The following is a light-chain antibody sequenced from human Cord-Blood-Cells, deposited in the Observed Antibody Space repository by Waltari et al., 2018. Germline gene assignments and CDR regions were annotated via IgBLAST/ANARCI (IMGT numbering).Light chain of an antibody. CDR1: QGISSY. CDR2: AAS. CDR3: QQYYSYPRT. V-gene: IGKV1-8*01. J-gene: IGKJ1*01. Sequence: AIRPTQTPSSCSASTGDRGTITCRASQGISSYLAWYQQKPGKAPKLLIYAASTLQSGVPSRFSGSGSGTDFTLTISCLQSEDFATYYCQQYYSYPRTFGQGTKVEIK.